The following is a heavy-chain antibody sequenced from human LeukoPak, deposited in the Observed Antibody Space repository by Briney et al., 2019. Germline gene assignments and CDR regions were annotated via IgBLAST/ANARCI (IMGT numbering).Heavy chain of an antibody. J-gene: IGHJ4*02. V-gene: IGHV3-21*01. Sequence: GGSLRLSCVASGFTFRGYSLNCVRQAPGEGLEWGSSISSSGAYIYYAESFKGRFTISRDNAKDSVYLQMNGLRDDDTAVYYCVRGTEYDFLRGKNFGQFYFEYWGQGTLVTVSS. CDR1: GFTFRGYS. D-gene: IGHD3-3*01. CDR3: VRGTEYDFLRGKNFGQFYFEY. CDR2: ISSSGAYI.